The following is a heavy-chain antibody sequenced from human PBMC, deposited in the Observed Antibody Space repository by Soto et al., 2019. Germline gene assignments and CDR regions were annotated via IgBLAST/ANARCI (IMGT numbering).Heavy chain of an antibody. V-gene: IGHV4-61*01. CDR3: ARWGVAMDV. CDR2: IYHTGST. J-gene: IGHJ6*02. CDR1: GGSVNSFYY. Sequence: PSETLSLTCSVSGGSVNSFYYWSWIRQPPGKGLEWLGYIYHTGSTNYQPSLKSRVTISLDTSKNQFSLNLNSVTAADTAVYYCARWGVAMDVWGQGTTVTVYS. D-gene: IGHD3-16*01.